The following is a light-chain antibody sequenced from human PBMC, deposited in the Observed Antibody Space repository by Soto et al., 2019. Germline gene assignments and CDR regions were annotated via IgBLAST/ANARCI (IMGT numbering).Light chain of an antibody. CDR2: DAS. J-gene: IGKJ1*01. CDR1: QSISGW. V-gene: IGKV1-5*01. CDR3: QQYDRYSWT. Sequence: DIQMTQSPSTLSASVGDRVTITCRASQSISGWLAWYQQKPGKAPKLLIYDASTLESGVQSRFSGSVSGTQFTLTISSLRPDDFATYYCQQYDRYSWTFGHGTKVEIK.